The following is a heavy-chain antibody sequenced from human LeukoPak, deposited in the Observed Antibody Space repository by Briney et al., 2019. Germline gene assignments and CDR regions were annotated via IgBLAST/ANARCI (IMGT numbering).Heavy chain of an antibody. CDR2: IGTAGDT. V-gene: IGHV3-13*01. D-gene: IGHD1-26*01. Sequence: GGSLRLSCAASGSTFSNYDMHWVRQATGKGLEWVSAIGTAGDTYYPGSVKGRFTISRENAKNSLYLQMNSLRAGDTAVYYCARASGVGATTSFDYWGQGTLVTVSS. J-gene: IGHJ4*02. CDR3: ARASGVGATTSFDY. CDR1: GSTFSNYD.